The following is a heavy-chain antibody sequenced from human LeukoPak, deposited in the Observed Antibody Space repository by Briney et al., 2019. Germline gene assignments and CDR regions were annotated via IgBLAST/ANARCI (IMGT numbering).Heavy chain of an antibody. CDR3: ARLPIVVVPAALFDY. CDR1: GYTFTSYG. J-gene: IGHJ4*02. Sequence: ASVKVSCKASGYTFTSYGISWVRQAPGQGPEWMGWISAYNGNTNYAQKLQGRVTMTTDTSTSTAYMELRSLRSDDTAVYYCARLPIVVVPAALFDYWGQGTLVTVSS. CDR2: ISAYNGNT. V-gene: IGHV1-18*01. D-gene: IGHD2-2*01.